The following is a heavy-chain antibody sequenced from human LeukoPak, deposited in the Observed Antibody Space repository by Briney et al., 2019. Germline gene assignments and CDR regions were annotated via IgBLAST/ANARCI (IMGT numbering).Heavy chain of an antibody. CDR3: ARDHVYGGADY. J-gene: IGHJ4*02. CDR1: GFTFHNYA. Sequence: PGGFLRLSCAASGFTFHNYAIHWVRQAPGKGLEWVSLTSGDGITTYFADPVKGRFTISRDNSKSSLFLQMNSLRTEDTALYYCARDHVYGGADYWGQGTLVTVSS. V-gene: IGHV3-43*02. CDR2: TSGDGITT. D-gene: IGHD5/OR15-5a*01.